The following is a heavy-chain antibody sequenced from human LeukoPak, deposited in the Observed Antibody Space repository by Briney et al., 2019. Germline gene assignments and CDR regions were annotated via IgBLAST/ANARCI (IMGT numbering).Heavy chain of an antibody. D-gene: IGHD2-8*01. V-gene: IGHV1-69*06. Sequence: SVKVSCKASGYTFTGYYMHWVRQAPGQGLEWMGGIIPMFDTPNYAQRLQGRVTITADKSTKTAYMELTSLRSEDTAVYYCARAGIPGYCTNVTCSNWLDPWGQGTLVTVSS. CDR3: ARAGIPGYCTNVTCSNWLDP. CDR2: IIPMFDTP. CDR1: GYTFTGYY. J-gene: IGHJ5*02.